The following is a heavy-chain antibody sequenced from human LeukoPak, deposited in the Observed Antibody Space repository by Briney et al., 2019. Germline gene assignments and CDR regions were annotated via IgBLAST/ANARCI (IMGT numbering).Heavy chain of an antibody. Sequence: SETLSLTCTVSGGSISSYYWSWIRQPAGKGLEWIGRIYNSGSTTYNPSLKSRVTMSVDTSKNQFSLKLSSVTAADTAVYYCARDSHDILTGYYPSDYWGQGTLVTVSS. J-gene: IGHJ4*02. CDR2: IYNSGST. D-gene: IGHD3-9*01. V-gene: IGHV4-4*07. CDR1: GGSISSYY. CDR3: ARDSHDILTGYYPSDY.